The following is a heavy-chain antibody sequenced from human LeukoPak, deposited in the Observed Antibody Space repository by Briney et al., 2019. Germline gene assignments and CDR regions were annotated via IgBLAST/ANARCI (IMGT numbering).Heavy chain of an antibody. CDR1: GYTFTSYG. V-gene: IGHV1-18*01. D-gene: IGHD3-9*01. CDR2: ISAYNGNT. Sequence: ASVKVSCKASGYTFTSYGISWVRQAPGQGLEWMGWISAYNGNTNYAQKLQGRVTMTTDISTSTAYMELRSLRSDDTAVYYCAREVPTTSYDILTGYYNPNFDYWGQGTLVTVSS. J-gene: IGHJ4*02. CDR3: AREVPTTSYDILTGYYNPNFDY.